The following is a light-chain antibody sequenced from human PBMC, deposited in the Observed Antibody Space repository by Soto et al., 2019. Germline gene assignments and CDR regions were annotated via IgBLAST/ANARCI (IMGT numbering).Light chain of an antibody. V-gene: IGLV2-14*01. CDR3: SSYTTSSTLNVV. CDR2: EVS. Sequence: QSVLTQPASVSGSPGQSITISCTGTSSDVGGYNYVSWYHQHPGKAPKLMIYEVSNRPSGVSNRFSGSKSGNTASLTISGRQAEDEADYYCSSYTTSSTLNVVFGGGTKLTVL. J-gene: IGLJ2*01. CDR1: SSDVGGYNY.